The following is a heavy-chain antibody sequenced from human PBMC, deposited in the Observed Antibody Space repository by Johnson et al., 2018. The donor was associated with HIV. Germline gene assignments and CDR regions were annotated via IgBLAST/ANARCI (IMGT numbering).Heavy chain of an antibody. Sequence: VQLVESGGGLNRPGGSLRLSCAASGFTVNLNYMSWVRQAPGKGLEWVSLIYSGGSTYYADSVKGRFTISRDNSKNTLYLQMNSLRAEETAVYYCAKDQVHCYTSLSWCAFDIWGQGTMVTVSS. D-gene: IGHD2-2*02. CDR1: GFTVNLNY. CDR3: AKDQVHCYTSLSWCAFDI. J-gene: IGHJ3*02. CDR2: IYSGGST. V-gene: IGHV3-66*03.